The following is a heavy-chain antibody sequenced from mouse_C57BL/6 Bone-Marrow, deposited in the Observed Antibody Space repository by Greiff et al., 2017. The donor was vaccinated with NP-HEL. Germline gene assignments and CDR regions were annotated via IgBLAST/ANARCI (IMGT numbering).Heavy chain of an antibody. J-gene: IGHJ2*01. Sequence: EVHLVESGEGLVKPGGSLKLSCAASGFTFSSYAMSWVRQTPEKRLEWVAYISSGGDYFYYADTVKGRFTISRDNARNTLYLQMSSLKSEDTAMYYGTREGYYGSSYVGYFDYWGQGTTLTVSS. CDR2: ISSGGDYF. CDR3: TREGYYGSSYVGYFDY. D-gene: IGHD1-1*01. V-gene: IGHV5-9-1*02. CDR1: GFTFSSYA.